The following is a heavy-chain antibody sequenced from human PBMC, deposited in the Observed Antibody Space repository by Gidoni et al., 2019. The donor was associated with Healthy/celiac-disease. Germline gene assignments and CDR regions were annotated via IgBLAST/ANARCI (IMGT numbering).Heavy chain of an antibody. CDR1: GYTFTRYY. J-gene: IGHJ4*02. CDR3: AGDRVDYGGNSGFDY. V-gene: IGHV1-46*01. Sequence: VQSGAEVKTPGAPVKVSCKASGYTFTRYYMHWVRQAPGQGLEWKGIINPSGGSTTYAQKFQGRVTMTRDTSTSTVYMELSSLRSEDTAVYYCAGDRVDYGGNSGFDYWGQGTLVTVSS. CDR2: INPSGGST. D-gene: IGHD4-17*01.